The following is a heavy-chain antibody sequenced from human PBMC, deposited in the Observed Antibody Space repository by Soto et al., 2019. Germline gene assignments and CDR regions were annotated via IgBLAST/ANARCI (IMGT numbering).Heavy chain of an antibody. V-gene: IGHV4-59*01. J-gene: IGHJ4*02. CDR2: TYYRGTT. CDR3: AREVASYGSTYFDY. Sequence: SETLSLTCTVSGGSISSNYWTWIRQPPGKGLEWIGYTYYRGTTKYNPSLNSRVTISADTSQNQISLQLSSVTAADTAVYYCAREVASYGSTYFDYWGQGALVTVSS. D-gene: IGHD3-16*01. CDR1: GGSISSNY.